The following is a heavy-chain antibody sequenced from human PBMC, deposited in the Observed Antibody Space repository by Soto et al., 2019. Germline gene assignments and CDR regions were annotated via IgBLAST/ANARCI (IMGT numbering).Heavy chain of an antibody. Sequence: QVQVQQWGAGLLKPSETLSLTCAVYGTSFSGYYWTWIRQPPGKGLEWIGDITQSGHTKYNPSLGSRVTIPLVSSYNQFSLKLNSLTAADTAVYYCARSPIVLRGEFDSWGQGTLVSVSS. V-gene: IGHV4-34*02. CDR2: ITQSGHT. D-gene: IGHD2-8*01. CDR3: ARSPIVLRGEFDS. CDR1: GTSFSGYY. J-gene: IGHJ4*02.